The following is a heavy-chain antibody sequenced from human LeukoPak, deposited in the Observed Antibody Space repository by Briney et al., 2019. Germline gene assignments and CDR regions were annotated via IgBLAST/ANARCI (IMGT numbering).Heavy chain of an antibody. D-gene: IGHD5-18*01. CDR2: ISSSSSYI. V-gene: IGHV3-21*04. CDR3: ARVTNSYGLGY. CDR1: GFTFSSYS. J-gene: IGHJ4*02. Sequence: GGSLRLSCAASGFTFSSYSMNWVRQAPGKGLEWVSSISSSSSYIYYADSVKGRFTISRDNSKNTLYLQMNSLRAEDTAVYYCARVTNSYGLGYWGQGTLVTVSS.